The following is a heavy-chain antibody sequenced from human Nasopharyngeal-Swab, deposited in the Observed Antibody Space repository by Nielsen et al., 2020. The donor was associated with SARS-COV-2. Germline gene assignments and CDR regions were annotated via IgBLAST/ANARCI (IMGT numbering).Heavy chain of an antibody. J-gene: IGHJ5*02. CDR3: ARRFPGRCSGGSCYSEGFDP. CDR2: IYYSGST. Sequence: SETLSLTCTVSGGSISSSSYYWGWIRQPPGKGLEWIGSIYYSGSTYYNPSLKSRVTISVDTSKNQFSLKLSSVTAADTAVYYCARRFPGRCSGGSCYSEGFDPWGQGTLVTVSS. D-gene: IGHD2-15*01. CDR1: GGSISSSSYY. V-gene: IGHV4-39*01.